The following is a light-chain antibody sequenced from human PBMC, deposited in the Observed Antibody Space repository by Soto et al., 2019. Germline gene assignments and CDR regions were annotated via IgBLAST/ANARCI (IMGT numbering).Light chain of an antibody. Sequence: EVVMTQSPATLSLSPGESVSLSCRASQSIATNLAWYQQKPGQAPRLLIYAASIRVISIPARFSGSGSGTEFTLTINSLQSEDFGIYYCQHYYNWPYSFGLGNKLEI. CDR2: AAS. J-gene: IGKJ2*03. V-gene: IGKV3-15*01. CDR3: QHYYNWPYS. CDR1: QSIATN.